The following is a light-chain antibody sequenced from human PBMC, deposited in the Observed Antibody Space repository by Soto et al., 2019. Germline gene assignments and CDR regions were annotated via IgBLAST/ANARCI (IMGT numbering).Light chain of an antibody. Sequence: EIVLTQSPGTLSLSPGERATLSCRASQSVSNNYLAWYQQKPGQAPRLLIYGASNRATGIPDRFSGSGSGTDFTLTISRLEPEDFAVYYCQQYVTSSWTFGQGTKVEIK. V-gene: IGKV3-20*01. CDR2: GAS. CDR3: QQYVTSSWT. CDR1: QSVSNNY. J-gene: IGKJ1*01.